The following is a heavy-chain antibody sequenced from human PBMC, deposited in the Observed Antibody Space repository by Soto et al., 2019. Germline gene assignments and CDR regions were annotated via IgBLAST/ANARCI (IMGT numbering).Heavy chain of an antibody. D-gene: IGHD2-15*01. V-gene: IGHV1-2*04. CDR1: GYTFTGYY. CDR2: SNPNSGGT. CDR3: ARGGGPAYYYGMDV. J-gene: IGHJ6*02. Sequence: ASVKGSCKASGYTFTGYYMHWVRQAPGQGLEWMGWSNPNSGGTNYVQKFQGWVTMTRDTSISTSYMELSRLRSDDTDVYYCARGGGPAYYYGMDVWGQGTTVTVSS.